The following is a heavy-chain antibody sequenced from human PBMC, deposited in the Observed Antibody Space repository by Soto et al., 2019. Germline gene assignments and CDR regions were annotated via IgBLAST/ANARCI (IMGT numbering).Heavy chain of an antibody. J-gene: IGHJ3*02. D-gene: IGHD3-22*01. CDR2: ISYDGSNK. CDR3: ARGTGYDSSGYYSAGALDI. Sequence: GGSLRLSCAASGLTFSSYAMHWVRQAPGKGLEWVAVISYDGSNKYYADSVKGRFTISRDNSKNTLYLQMNSLRAEDTAVYYCARGTGYDSSGYYSAGALDIWGQGTMGTVSS. CDR1: GLTFSSYA. V-gene: IGHV3-30-3*01.